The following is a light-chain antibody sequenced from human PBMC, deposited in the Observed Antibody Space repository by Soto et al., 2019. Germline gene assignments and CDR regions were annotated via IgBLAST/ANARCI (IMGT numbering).Light chain of an antibody. CDR2: GPS. CDR3: QQYDSRYT. Sequence: EIVLTQSPGTLSLSPGERASLSCRASQSIRNNYLAWYQRKPGQAPRLLVYGPSSRATGIPDRFRGSGSGTDFTLTISRVEPEDFAVYYCQQYDSRYTFGQGTKLEI. J-gene: IGKJ2*01. V-gene: IGKV3-20*01. CDR1: QSIRNNY.